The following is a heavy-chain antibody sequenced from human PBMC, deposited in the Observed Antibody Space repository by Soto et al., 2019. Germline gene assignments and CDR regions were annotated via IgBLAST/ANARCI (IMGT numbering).Heavy chain of an antibody. J-gene: IGHJ6*02. CDR3: AREIGYCISTSCYYYGMDV. CDR2: IWYDGSNK. V-gene: IGHV3-33*01. Sequence: SLRLSCAASGFTFSSYGMHWVRQAPGKGLEWVAVIWYDGSNKCYADSVKGRFTISRDNSKNTLYLQMNSLRAEDTAVYYCAREIGYCISTSCYYYGMDVWGQGTTVTVSS. CDR1: GFTFSSYG. D-gene: IGHD2-2*01.